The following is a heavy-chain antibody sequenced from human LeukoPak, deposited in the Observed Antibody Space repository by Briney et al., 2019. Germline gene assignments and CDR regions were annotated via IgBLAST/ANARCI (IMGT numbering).Heavy chain of an antibody. CDR3: AKGEFLEYTAMVDDY. V-gene: IGHV3-30*18. CDR1: GLTFSSYG. CDR2: ISYDGSNK. D-gene: IGHD5-18*01. Sequence: GSLRLSCAASGLTFSSYGMHWVRKAPGKGLEWVAVISYDGSNKYYADSVKGRFTISRDNSKNTLYLQMNSLRAEDTAVYYCAKGEFLEYTAMVDDYWGQGTLVTVSS. J-gene: IGHJ4*02.